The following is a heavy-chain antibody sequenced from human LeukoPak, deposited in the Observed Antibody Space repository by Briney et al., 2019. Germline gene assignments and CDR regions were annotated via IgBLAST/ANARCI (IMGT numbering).Heavy chain of an antibody. CDR3: AGSPGYSTAAQEY. Sequence: GGSLRLSCAASGFTFSSYSMNWVRQAPGKGLEWVSSISSSSSYIYYAGSVKGRFTISRDNAKNSLYLQMNSLRAEDTAVYYCAGSPGYSTAAQEYWGQGTLVTVSS. CDR1: GFTFSSYS. CDR2: ISSSSSYI. D-gene: IGHD6-13*01. V-gene: IGHV3-21*01. J-gene: IGHJ4*02.